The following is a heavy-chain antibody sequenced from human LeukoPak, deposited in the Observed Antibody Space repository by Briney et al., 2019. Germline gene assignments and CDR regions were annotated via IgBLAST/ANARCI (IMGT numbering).Heavy chain of an antibody. D-gene: IGHD6-13*01. CDR3: ATSAIPLQQLTPFDY. Sequence: GASVXXXXXXSGYTFTGYYMHWVRQAPGQGLEXMGWINPNSGGTNYAQKFQGRVTMTRDTSISTAYMELSRLRSDDTAVYYCATSAIPLQQLTPFDYWGQGTLVTVSS. J-gene: IGHJ4*02. V-gene: IGHV1-2*02. CDR1: GYTFTGYY. CDR2: INPNSGGT.